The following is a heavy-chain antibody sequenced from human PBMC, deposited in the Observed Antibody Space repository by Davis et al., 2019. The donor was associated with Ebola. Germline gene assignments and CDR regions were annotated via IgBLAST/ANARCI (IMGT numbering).Heavy chain of an antibody. CDR1: GFTFRSYS. Sequence: GKSLKISCAASGFTFRSYSMNWVRQAPGKGLEWVSHIGGRSDTIYYADSVKGRFTISRDNAKNSLYLQMNSLGGEDTAMYYCVRGGTLAGTILHYWGQGILVTVSS. J-gene: IGHJ4*02. D-gene: IGHD6-19*01. CDR2: IGGRSDTI. V-gene: IGHV3-48*01. CDR3: VRGGTLAGTILHY.